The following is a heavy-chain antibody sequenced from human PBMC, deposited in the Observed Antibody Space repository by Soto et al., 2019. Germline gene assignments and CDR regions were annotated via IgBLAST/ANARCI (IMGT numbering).Heavy chain of an antibody. CDR3: ARGATTTIFGATYYYYYYMDV. J-gene: IGHJ6*03. Sequence: QVQLQQWGAGLLKPSETLSLTCAVYGGSFSGYYWSWIRQPPGKGLEWIGEINHSGSTNYNPSLKSRVTISVDTSKNQFPLKLSSVTAADTAVYYCARGATTTIFGATYYYYYYMDVWGKGTTVTVSS. CDR2: INHSGST. CDR1: GGSFSGYY. V-gene: IGHV4-34*01. D-gene: IGHD3-3*01.